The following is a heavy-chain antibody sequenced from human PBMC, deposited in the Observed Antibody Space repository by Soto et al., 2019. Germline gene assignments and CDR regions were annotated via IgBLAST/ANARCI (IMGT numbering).Heavy chain of an antibody. CDR3: ARGVGYCSSTSCYEGPYYYYMDV. J-gene: IGHJ6*03. CDR2: IYYSGST. Sequence: SETLSLTCTVSGGSISSYYWSWIRQPPGKGLEWIGYIYYSGSTNYNPSLKSRVTISVDTSKNQFSLKLSSVTAADTAVYYCARGVGYCSSTSCYEGPYYYYMDVWGKGTTVTVSS. CDR1: GGSISSYY. D-gene: IGHD2-2*01. V-gene: IGHV4-59*08.